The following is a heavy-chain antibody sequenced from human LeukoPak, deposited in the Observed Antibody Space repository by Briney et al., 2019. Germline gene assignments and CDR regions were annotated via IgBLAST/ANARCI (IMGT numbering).Heavy chain of an antibody. CDR3: AKDQGYSSGWYGAQEFDP. CDR2: IKTDGSTT. Sequence: PGGSLRLSCAVSGFTFSSSWMHWVRQAPGKGLVWVSHIKTDGSTTAYADSVKGRFTISRDNAKNTLYLQMNSLRAEDTGVYYCAKDQGYSSGWYGAQEFDPWGQGTLVTVSS. D-gene: IGHD6-19*01. J-gene: IGHJ5*02. V-gene: IGHV3-74*01. CDR1: GFTFSSSW.